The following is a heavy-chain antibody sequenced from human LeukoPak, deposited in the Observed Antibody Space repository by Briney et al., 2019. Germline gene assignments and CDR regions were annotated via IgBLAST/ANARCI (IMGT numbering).Heavy chain of an antibody. Sequence: ASVKVSCKVSGYTLTELSMHWVRQAPGKGLEWMGGFDPEDGETIYAQKFQGRVTMTEDTSTDTAYMELSSLRSEDTAVYYCATLTYYYDSSGYYPLRYWGQGTLVTVSS. J-gene: IGHJ4*02. D-gene: IGHD3-22*01. CDR1: GYTLTELS. CDR2: FDPEDGET. CDR3: ATLTYYYDSSGYYPLRY. V-gene: IGHV1-24*01.